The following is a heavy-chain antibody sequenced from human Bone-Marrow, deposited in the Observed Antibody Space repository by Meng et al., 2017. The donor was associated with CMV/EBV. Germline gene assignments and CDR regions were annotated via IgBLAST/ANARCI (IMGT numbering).Heavy chain of an antibody. J-gene: IGHJ6*02. CDR2: IYYSGST. Sequence: SETLSLTCTVSGGSVSSGSYYWSWIRQPPGKGLEWIGYIYYSGSTNYNPSLKSRVTISVDTSKNQFSLKLSSVTAADTAVYYCARDSSEINYYYYGMDVWGQGTTATVSS. V-gene: IGHV4-61*01. CDR3: ARDSSEINYYYYGMDV. D-gene: IGHD5-24*01. CDR1: GGSVSSGSYY.